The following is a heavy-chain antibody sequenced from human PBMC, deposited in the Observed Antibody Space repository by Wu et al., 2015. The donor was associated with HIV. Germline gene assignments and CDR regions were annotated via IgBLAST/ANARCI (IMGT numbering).Heavy chain of an antibody. J-gene: IGHJ6*02. D-gene: IGHD3-22*01. CDR3: ARDKGVPSYYDSSGYYYAGSESFGTFGSGRTDYGMDV. CDR2: IIPIFGTA. V-gene: IGHV1-69*01. Sequence: QVQLVQSGAEVKKPGSSVKVSCKASGGTFSSYAISWVRQAPGQGLEWMGGIIPIFGTANYAQKFQGRVTITTDESTSTAYMELSSLRSEDTAVYYCARDKGVPSYYDSSGYYYAGSESFGTFGSGRTDYGMDVWGQGTTVTVSS. CDR1: GGTFSSYA.